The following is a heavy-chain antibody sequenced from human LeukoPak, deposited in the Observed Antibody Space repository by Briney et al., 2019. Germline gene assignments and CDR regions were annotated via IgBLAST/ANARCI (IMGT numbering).Heavy chain of an antibody. J-gene: IGHJ6*03. CDR2: INPNSGGT. V-gene: IGHV1-2*02. CDR3: ARVVVRDYYYYMDA. D-gene: IGHD2-15*01. Sequence: ASVKVSCKASGYTFTGYYMHWVRQAPGQGLEWMGWINPNSGGTNCAQKFQGRVTMTRDTSISTAYMELSRLRSDDTAVYYCARVVVRDYYYYMDAWGKGTTVTVSS. CDR1: GYTFTGYY.